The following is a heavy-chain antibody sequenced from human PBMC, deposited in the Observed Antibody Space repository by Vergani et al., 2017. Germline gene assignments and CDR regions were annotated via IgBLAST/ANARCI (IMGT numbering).Heavy chain of an antibody. CDR2: IKQDGSEK. D-gene: IGHD2-15*01. J-gene: IGHJ6*02. CDR1: GFTFSSYW. Sequence: EVQLLESGGGLVQPGGSLRLSCAASGFTFSSYWMSWVRQAPGKGLEWVANIKQDGSEKYYVDSVKGRFTISRDNAKNSLYLQMNSLRAEDTAVYYCARDSPYCSGGSCYYYYYGMDVWGQGTTVTVSS. CDR3: ARDSPYCSGGSCYYYYYGMDV. V-gene: IGHV3-7*03.